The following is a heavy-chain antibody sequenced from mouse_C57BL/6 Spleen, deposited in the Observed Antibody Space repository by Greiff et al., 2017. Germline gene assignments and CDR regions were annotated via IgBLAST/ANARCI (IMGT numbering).Heavy chain of an antibody. CDR1: GYAFSSYW. CDR2: IYPGDGDT. V-gene: IGHV1-80*01. Sequence: VQLQESGAELVKPGASVKISCKASGYAFSSYWMNWVKQRPGKGLEWIGQIYPGDGDTNYNGKFKGKATLTADKSSSTAYMQLSSLTSEDSAVYFCARGLAYYSNYTVAYWGQGTLVTVSA. CDR3: ARGLAYYSNYTVAY. D-gene: IGHD2-5*01. J-gene: IGHJ3*01.